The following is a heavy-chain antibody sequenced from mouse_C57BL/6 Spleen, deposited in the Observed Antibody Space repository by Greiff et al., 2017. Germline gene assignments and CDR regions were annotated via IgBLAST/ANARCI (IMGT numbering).Heavy chain of an antibody. D-gene: IGHD1-1*01. CDR3: ARGGTTVVPLYYFDY. CDR2: IWSGGST. CDR1: GFSLTSYG. J-gene: IGHJ2*01. V-gene: IGHV2-2*01. Sequence: VQRVESGPGLVQPSQSLSITCTVSGFSLTSYGVHWVRQSPGKGLEWLGVIWSGGSTDYNAAFISRLSISKDNSKSQVFFKMNSLQADDTAIYYCARGGTTVVPLYYFDYWGQGTTLTVSS.